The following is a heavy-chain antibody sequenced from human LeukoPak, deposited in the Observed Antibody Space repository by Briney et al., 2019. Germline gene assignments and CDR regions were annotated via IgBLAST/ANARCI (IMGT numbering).Heavy chain of an antibody. J-gene: IGHJ4*02. V-gene: IGHV3-9*01. CDR1: GFTFDDYA. Sequence: GGSLRLSYAASGFTFDDYAMHWVRQAPGKGLEWVSGISWNSGSIGYADSVKGRFTISRDNAKNSLYLQMNSLRAEDTALYYCAKDSSGWHSETFDYWGQGTLVTVSS. CDR3: AKDSSGWHSETFDY. D-gene: IGHD6-19*01. CDR2: ISWNSGSI.